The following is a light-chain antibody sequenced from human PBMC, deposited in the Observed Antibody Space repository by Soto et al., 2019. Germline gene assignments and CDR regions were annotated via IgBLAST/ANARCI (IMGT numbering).Light chain of an antibody. CDR2: GAS. V-gene: IGKV3-15*01. CDR3: QFYLVSCLT. Sequence: EKVITQSPDSRSVSTGERATLSCRASQSVSSNLAWYQQKPGKAPRLLIYGASTRATGIPDRFSVCGSGRELTISISSLETEAFALYYCQFYLVSCLTFRGGTKVDIK. J-gene: IGKJ4*02. CDR1: QSVSSN.